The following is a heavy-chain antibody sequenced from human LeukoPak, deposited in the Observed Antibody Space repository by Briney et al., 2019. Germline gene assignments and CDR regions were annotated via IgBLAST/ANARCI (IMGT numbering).Heavy chain of an antibody. V-gene: IGHV3-21*01. D-gene: IGHD4-11*01. CDR3: ARDRYSNFDY. CDR1: GFTFSSYS. CDR2: ISSSSYI. J-gene: IGHJ4*02. Sequence: PGGSLRLSCVTSGFTFSSYSMNWVRQAPGKGLEWVSSISSSSYIYYADSVKGRFTISRDNAKNSLYLQMNSLRAEDTAVYYCARDRYSNFDYWGQGTLVTVSS.